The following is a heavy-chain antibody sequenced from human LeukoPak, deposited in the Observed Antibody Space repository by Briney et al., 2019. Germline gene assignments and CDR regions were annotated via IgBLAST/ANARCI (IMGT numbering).Heavy chain of an antibody. CDR2: INPNSGGT. CDR3: ARDYDFPRLTFDY. CDR1: GYTFTGYY. V-gene: IGHV1-2*02. J-gene: IGHJ4*02. D-gene: IGHD3-3*01. Sequence: ASVTVSCKASGYTFTGYYMHWVRQAPGQGLEWMGWINPNSGGTNYAQKFQGRVTMTRDTSISTAYMELSRLRSDDTAVYYCARDYDFPRLTFDYWGQGTLVTVPS.